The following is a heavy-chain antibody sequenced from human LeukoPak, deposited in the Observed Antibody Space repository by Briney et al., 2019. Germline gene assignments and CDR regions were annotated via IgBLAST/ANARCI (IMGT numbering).Heavy chain of an antibody. J-gene: IGHJ4*02. D-gene: IGHD2-2*01. CDR1: GFTFSSYA. Sequence: GGSLRLSCAASGFTFSSYAMNWVRQAPGKGLEWVSAVSGSGGNTYYANSVKGRFTISRDNSRNTLHLQMNSLRAEDTAVYYCAKAGCSSTSCYFDYWGQGTLVIVSS. CDR2: VSGSGGNT. CDR3: AKAGCSSTSCYFDY. V-gene: IGHV3-23*01.